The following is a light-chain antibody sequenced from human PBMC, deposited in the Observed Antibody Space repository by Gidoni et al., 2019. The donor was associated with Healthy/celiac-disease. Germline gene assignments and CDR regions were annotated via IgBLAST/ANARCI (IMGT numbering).Light chain of an antibody. Sequence: AIRITQSPSSLSASTGDRVTITCRASQGISSYFAWYQQKPGKAPKLLIYAASTLQSGVPSRFSGSGSGTDFTLTISCLQSEDFATYYCQQYYSYPQTFXXXTKVEIK. CDR2: AAS. V-gene: IGKV1-8*01. J-gene: IGKJ1*01. CDR1: QGISSY. CDR3: QQYYSYPQT.